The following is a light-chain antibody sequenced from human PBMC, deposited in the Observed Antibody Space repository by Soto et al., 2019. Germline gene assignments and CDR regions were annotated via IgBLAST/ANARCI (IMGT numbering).Light chain of an antibody. CDR1: QSVGSN. CDR2: GAS. Sequence: EIVMTQSPATLSVSPGERATLSCRASQSVGSNLAWYQQKPGQAPRLLIYGASTRATGIPGRFSGSGSGTVFTLAISSLQPEDFVIYFCQQYNNWPPDRTFGQGTKAEIK. V-gene: IGKV3-15*01. J-gene: IGKJ1*01. CDR3: QQYNNWPPDRT.